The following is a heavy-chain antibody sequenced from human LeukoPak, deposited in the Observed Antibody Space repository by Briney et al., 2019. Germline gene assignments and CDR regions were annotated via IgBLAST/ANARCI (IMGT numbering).Heavy chain of an antibody. CDR2: IYYSGST. V-gene: IGHV4-59*12. Sequence: PSETLSLTCTVSGGSISSYYWSWIRQPPGKGLEWIGCIYYSGSTNYNPSLKSRVTISVDTSKNQFSLKLSSVTAADTAVYYCARGGSLWFGEWLDYWGQGTLVTVSS. D-gene: IGHD3-10*01. CDR3: ARGGSLWFGEWLDY. CDR1: GGSISSYY. J-gene: IGHJ4*02.